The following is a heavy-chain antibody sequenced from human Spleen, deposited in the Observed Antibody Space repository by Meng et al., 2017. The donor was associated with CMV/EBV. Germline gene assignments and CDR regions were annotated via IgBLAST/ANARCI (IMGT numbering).Heavy chain of an antibody. J-gene: IGHJ4*02. CDR1: GFTFSSYA. CDR3: AKAYSSSWYREYYDF. D-gene: IGHD6-13*01. V-gene: IGHV3-23*01. Sequence: GGSLRLSCAASGFTFSSYAMSWVRQAPGKGLEWVSAISGSGGSTYYADSVKGRFTISRDNSKNTLYLQMNSLRGEDTAVYYCAKAYSSSWYREYYDFWGQGTLVTVSS. CDR2: ISGSGGST.